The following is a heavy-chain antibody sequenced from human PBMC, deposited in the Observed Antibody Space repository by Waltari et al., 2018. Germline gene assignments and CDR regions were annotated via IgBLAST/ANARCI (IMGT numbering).Heavy chain of an antibody. D-gene: IGHD2-8*01. CDR1: GFTFSSYG. CDR3: ARDPPNLRDAPEA. J-gene: IGHJ5*02. V-gene: IGHV3-30*03. Sequence: QVQLVESGGGVVQPGTSLRLSCEASGFTFSSYGMHWVRHAPGKGLEWVAVVSYDDSDKFYADSVKGRFTISRDNAKNSLYLQMNSLRAEDTVVYYCARDPPNLRDAPEAWGQGTLVTVSS. CDR2: VSYDDSDK.